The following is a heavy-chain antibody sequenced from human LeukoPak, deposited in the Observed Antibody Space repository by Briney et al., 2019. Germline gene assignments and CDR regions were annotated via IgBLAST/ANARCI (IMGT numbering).Heavy chain of an antibody. CDR3: ARGSGSSWYFYFDY. CDR2: IKWDGGRT. D-gene: IGHD6-13*01. J-gene: IGHJ4*02. CDR1: GFTVSSNY. V-gene: IGHV3-20*04. Sequence: GGSLRLSCAASGFTVSSNYMSWVRQAPGKGLEWVSGIKWDGGRTGYADSVKGRFTISRDNAKNSVYLQMNSLRAEDTALYYCARGSGSSWYFYFDYWGQGTLVTVSS.